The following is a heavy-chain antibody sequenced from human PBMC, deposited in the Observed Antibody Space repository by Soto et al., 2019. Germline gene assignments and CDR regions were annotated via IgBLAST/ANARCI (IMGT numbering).Heavy chain of an antibody. CDR2: IIPIFGTA. D-gene: IGHD2-21*02. CDR3: AKELGAYCGGDCYSTRAFDI. CDR1: GGTFSSYA. Sequence: SVKVSCKASGGTFSSYAISWVRQAPGQGLEWMGGIIPIFGTANYAQKFQGRVTITADESTSTAYMELSSLRSEDTAVYYCAKELGAYCGGDCYSTRAFDIWGQGTMVTISS. J-gene: IGHJ3*02. V-gene: IGHV1-69*13.